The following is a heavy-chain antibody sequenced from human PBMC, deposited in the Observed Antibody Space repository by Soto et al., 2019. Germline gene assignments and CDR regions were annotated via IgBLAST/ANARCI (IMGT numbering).Heavy chain of an antibody. D-gene: IGHD1-26*01. J-gene: IGHJ4*02. CDR3: ARRGSGSDYDY. V-gene: IGHV3-23*01. CDR2: ISGSGGST. Sequence: EVQLLESGGGLVQPGGSLRLSCAASGFTFSSYAMRWVRQAPVKGLEWVSAISGSGGSTYYADSVKGRFTISRDNSKNTLYRQMNSLRAEDTAVYYCARRGSGSDYDYWGQGTRVTVSS. CDR1: GFTFSSYA.